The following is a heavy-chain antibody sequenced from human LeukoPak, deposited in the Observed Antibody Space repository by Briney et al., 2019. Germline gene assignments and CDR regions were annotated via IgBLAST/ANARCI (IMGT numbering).Heavy chain of an antibody. CDR1: GFTFSSYG. D-gene: IGHD3-16*01. CDR3: AKDPGGSSTFYSPAG. CDR2: ISYDGSNK. J-gene: IGHJ4*02. V-gene: IGHV3-30*18. Sequence: PGGSLRLSCAAPGFTFSSYGMHWVRQAPGKGLEWVSVISYDGSNKYYADSVKGRFTISRDNSKNTLYLQMNSLRAEDTAVYYCAKDPGGSSTFYSPAGWGQGTLVTVSS.